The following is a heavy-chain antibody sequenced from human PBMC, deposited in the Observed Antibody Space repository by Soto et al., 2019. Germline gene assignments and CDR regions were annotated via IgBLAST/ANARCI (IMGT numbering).Heavy chain of an antibody. CDR1: GGSFSAYY. CDR2: VDYTGRT. J-gene: IGHJ4*02. Sequence: QVQLQQWGAGLLKPSETLSLTCAVYGGSFSAYYWSWIRQPPGKGLEWIGEVDYTGRTDYNPSLKGRVTISVDTSKKQVSPKLSSVTAADTAVYYWEGHDYWGQGTLVTVSS. CDR3: EGHDY. V-gene: IGHV4-34*01.